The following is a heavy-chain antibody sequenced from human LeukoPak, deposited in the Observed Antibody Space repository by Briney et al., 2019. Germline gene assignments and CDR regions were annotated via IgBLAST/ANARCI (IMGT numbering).Heavy chain of an antibody. CDR2: ISYDGSNK. CDR1: GFTFSSYG. Sequence: GRSLRLSCAASGFTFSSYGMHWVRQAPGKGLEWVAVISYDGSNKYYADSVKGRFTISRDNSKNTLYLQMNSLRAEDTAVYYCAKDHGSSSVDYWGQGTLVTVSS. CDR3: AKDHGSSSVDY. V-gene: IGHV3-30*18. J-gene: IGHJ4*02. D-gene: IGHD6-6*01.